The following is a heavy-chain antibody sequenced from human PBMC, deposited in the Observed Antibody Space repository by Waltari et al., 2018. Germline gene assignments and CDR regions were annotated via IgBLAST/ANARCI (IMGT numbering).Heavy chain of an antibody. Sequence: EEQLVPAGGGLVQPGGSLTLSCSASGFPISRFWMTWIRQAPGQGLQWVAHIGPDGSDKYYVDSVKGRFTISRDNAENSLLLQMSSLRVEDTALYYCVGWNDPINSWGQGTLVAVSS. J-gene: IGHJ4*02. V-gene: IGHV3-7*01. CDR3: VGWNDPINS. CDR2: IGPDGSDK. CDR1: GFPISRFW. D-gene: IGHD1-1*01.